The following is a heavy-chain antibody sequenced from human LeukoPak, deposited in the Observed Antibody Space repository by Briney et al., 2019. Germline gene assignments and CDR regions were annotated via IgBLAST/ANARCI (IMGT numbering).Heavy chain of an antibody. Sequence: GGSLRLSCTASGFTFGDYAMSWVRQAPGKGLEWVGFIRSKAYGGTTEYAASVKGRFTISRDDSKSIAYLQMNSLKTEDTAVYYCTSVGGSYYDFDYWGQGTLVTVSS. CDR2: IRSKAYGGTT. CDR1: GFTFGDYA. D-gene: IGHD1-26*01. V-gene: IGHV3-49*04. J-gene: IGHJ4*02. CDR3: TSVGGSYYDFDY.